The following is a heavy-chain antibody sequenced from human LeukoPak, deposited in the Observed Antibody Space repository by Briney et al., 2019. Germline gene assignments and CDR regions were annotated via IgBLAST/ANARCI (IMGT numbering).Heavy chain of an antibody. D-gene: IGHD1-1*01. CDR1: GYSINSGYY. V-gene: IGHV4-38-2*01. J-gene: IGHJ5*02. CDR3: ARVMERGPNWFDP. Sequence: SETLSLTCAVSGYSINSGYYWGWIRQPPGKGLEWIVSISHGGSTYYNPALKSRVTTPVDTSKNQFSLKLTSVTAADTAVYYCARVMERGPNWFDPWGQGTLVTVSS. CDR2: ISHGGST.